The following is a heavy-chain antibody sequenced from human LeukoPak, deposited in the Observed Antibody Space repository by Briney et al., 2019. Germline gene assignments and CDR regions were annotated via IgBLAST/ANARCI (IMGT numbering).Heavy chain of an antibody. CDR2: ISGSGDRT. CDR3: AGGDSSAWSDY. D-gene: IGHD6-19*01. V-gene: IGHV3-23*01. J-gene: IGHJ4*02. CDR1: GLTISSSG. Sequence: QAGGSLRLSCAASGLTISSSGVSWVRQTPGKGLEWVSSISGSGDRTHYADSVRGRFTISRDNSENTLYLQVNSLRAEDTAVYYCAGGDSSAWSDYWGQGTLVTVSS.